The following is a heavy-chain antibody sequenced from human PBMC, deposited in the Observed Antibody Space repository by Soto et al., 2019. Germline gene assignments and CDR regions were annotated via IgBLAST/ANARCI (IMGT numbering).Heavy chain of an antibody. V-gene: IGHV1-69*13. D-gene: IGHD6-6*01. Sequence: SVKVSCKASGGTFSSYAISWVRQAPGQGLEWMGGIIPIFGTANYAQKFQGRVTITADESTSTAYMELSSRRSEDTAVYYCARDLGYSSSSDWFDPWGQGTLVTVSS. J-gene: IGHJ5*02. CDR1: GGTFSSYA. CDR2: IIPIFGTA. CDR3: ARDLGYSSSSDWFDP.